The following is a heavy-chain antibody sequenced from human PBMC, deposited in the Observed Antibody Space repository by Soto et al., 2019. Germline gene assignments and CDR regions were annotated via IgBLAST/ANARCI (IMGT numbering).Heavy chain of an antibody. CDR1: GYTFTSDD. CDR3: ARGKGIAVAGWDYFDY. V-gene: IGHV1-8*01. CDR2: MNPNSGNT. J-gene: IGHJ4*02. D-gene: IGHD6-19*01. Sequence: QVQLVQSGAEVKKPGASVKVSCKASGYTFTSDDINWVRQATGQGLEWMGWMNPNSGNTGYAQKFQGRVTMTRNTSISTAYMELSSLRSEDTAVYYCARGKGIAVAGWDYFDYWGQRTLVTVSS.